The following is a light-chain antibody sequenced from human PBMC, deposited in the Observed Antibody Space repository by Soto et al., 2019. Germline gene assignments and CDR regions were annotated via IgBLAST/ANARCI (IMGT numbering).Light chain of an antibody. CDR1: RNISSN. Sequence: EIVMTQSPGTLSVSPGERVTLSCRANRNISSNLAWYQQKPGRAPRLLIYGASTRATGIPARFSGSGPGTDFTLTISRLEPEDFAVYYCQQHGTSPITFGQGTRLEIK. CDR3: QQHGTSPIT. CDR2: GAS. V-gene: IGKV3-20*01. J-gene: IGKJ5*01.